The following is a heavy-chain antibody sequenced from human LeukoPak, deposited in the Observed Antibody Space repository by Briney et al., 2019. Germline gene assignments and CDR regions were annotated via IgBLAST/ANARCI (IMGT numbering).Heavy chain of an antibody. CDR1: GFTFSSYG. Sequence: GGSLRLSCAASGFTFSSYGMHWVRQAPGRGLEWVAFIRYDGSNKYYVDSVKGRFTISKDNSKNTLYLQMNSLRAEGTAFYYCAKDSGYTSSWYFGDYWGQGTLVTVSS. V-gene: IGHV3-30*02. D-gene: IGHD6-13*01. CDR3: AKDSGYTSSWYFGDY. J-gene: IGHJ4*02. CDR2: IRYDGSNK.